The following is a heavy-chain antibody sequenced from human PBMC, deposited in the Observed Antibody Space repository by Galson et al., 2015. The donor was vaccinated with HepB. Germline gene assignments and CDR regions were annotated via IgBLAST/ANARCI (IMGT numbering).Heavy chain of an antibody. J-gene: IGHJ4*02. CDR1: GGTFSSYA. Sequence: SVKVSCKASGGTFSSYAISWVRQAPGQGLEWMGGIIPIFGIANYAQKFQGRVTITADESTSTAYMELSSLRSEDTAVYYCARGERVGVISTFDYWGQGTLVTVSS. D-gene: IGHD2-15*01. V-gene: IGHV1-69*13. CDR3: ARGERVGVISTFDY. CDR2: IIPIFGIA.